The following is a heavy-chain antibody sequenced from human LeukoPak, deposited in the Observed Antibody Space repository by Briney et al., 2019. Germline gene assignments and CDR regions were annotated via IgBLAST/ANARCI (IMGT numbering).Heavy chain of an antibody. J-gene: IGHJ5*02. Sequence: SETLSLTCTVSGGSISSSSYYWGWIRQPPGKGLEWIGSINYSGSTYYNPSLKSRVTISVDTSKNQFSLKLTSVTAADTAVYYCARLGLLWFGESSPRDNWFDPWGQGTLVTVSS. D-gene: IGHD3-10*01. CDR1: GGSISSSSYY. CDR3: ARLGLLWFGESSPRDNWFDP. CDR2: INYSGST. V-gene: IGHV4-39*01.